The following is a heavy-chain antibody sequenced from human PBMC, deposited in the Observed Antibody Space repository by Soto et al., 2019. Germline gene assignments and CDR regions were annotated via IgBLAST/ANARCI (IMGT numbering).Heavy chain of an antibody. CDR1: GITFSTYA. D-gene: IGHD6-13*01. Sequence: PGGSLRLSCAASGITFSTYAMSWVRQAPGKGLEWVSAISGSGGSTYYADSVKGRFTISRDKSKNTLYLQMNSLRAEDTALYYCAKSFSSNWYDYFDYWGQGTQVTVSS. V-gene: IGHV3-23*01. CDR3: AKSFSSNWYDYFDY. J-gene: IGHJ4*02. CDR2: ISGSGGST.